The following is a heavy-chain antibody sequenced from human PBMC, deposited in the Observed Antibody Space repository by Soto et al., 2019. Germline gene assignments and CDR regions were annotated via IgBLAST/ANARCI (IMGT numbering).Heavy chain of an antibody. CDR2: ISWNSGTI. J-gene: IGHJ4*02. V-gene: IGHV3-9*01. CDR1: GFTFDDYA. Sequence: GGSLRLSCAVSGFTFDDYAMHWVRQGPGKGLEWVSGISWNSGTIYYADSVKGRFTISRDNAKNSLYLQMNSLRPEDTALYYCGKGHCATTSCSGDYWGQGTLVTVS. CDR3: GKGHCATTSCSGDY. D-gene: IGHD2-2*01.